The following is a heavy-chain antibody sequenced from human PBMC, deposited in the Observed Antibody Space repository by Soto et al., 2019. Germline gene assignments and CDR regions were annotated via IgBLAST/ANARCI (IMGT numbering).Heavy chain of an antibody. CDR2: INPSGGST. CDR1: GYTFTSYY. CDR3: ARGHGSGSYNLPGGAFDI. V-gene: IGHV1-46*03. Sequence: GASVKVSCKASGYTFTSYYMHWVRQAPGQGLEWMGIINPSGGSTSYAQKFQGRVTMTRDTSTSTVYMELSSLRSEDTAVYYCARGHGSGSYNLPGGAFDIWGQGTMVTVS. D-gene: IGHD3-10*01. J-gene: IGHJ3*02.